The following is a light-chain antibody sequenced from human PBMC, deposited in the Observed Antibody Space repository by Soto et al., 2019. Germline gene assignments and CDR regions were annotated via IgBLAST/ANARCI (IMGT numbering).Light chain of an antibody. Sequence: DIVMTQTPLSLSVTPGQPASISCKSRQSLLNRDGKTYVYWSQQKPGQPPQLLISRVSIRFSGGAGRFRGCGSWTDFTLRISRVVAEDVVVYYCMPSLHLPWTFGQGTKV. CDR2: RVS. J-gene: IGKJ1*01. CDR1: QSLLNRDGKTY. V-gene: IGKV2D-29*01. CDR3: MPSLHLPWT.